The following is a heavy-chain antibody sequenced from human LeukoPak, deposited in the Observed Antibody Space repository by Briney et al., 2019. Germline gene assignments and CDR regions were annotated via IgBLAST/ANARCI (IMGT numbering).Heavy chain of an antibody. CDR3: ARAYSSSWYWNWFDP. V-gene: IGHV4-4*08. CDR2: IYPTGST. D-gene: IGHD6-13*01. CDR1: GGSISSYY. Sequence: ETLCLTCTVSGGSISSYYWGWIRQPPGKGLEWIGNIYPTGSTYYNPSLKSRVTISVDTSKNQFSLKVSSVSAADTAVYYCARAYSSSWYWNWFDPWGQGTLVTVSS. J-gene: IGHJ5*02.